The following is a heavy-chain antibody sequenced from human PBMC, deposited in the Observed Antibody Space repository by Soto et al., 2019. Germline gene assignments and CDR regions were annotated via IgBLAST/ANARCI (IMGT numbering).Heavy chain of an antibody. D-gene: IGHD3-3*01. CDR1: GGTFSSYT. CDR2: IFPILGIA. CDR3: AREFDYDFWSGYHYYFDY. J-gene: IGHJ4*02. Sequence: QVQLVQSGAEVKKPGSSVKVSCKASGGTFSSYTISWVRQAPGQGLEWMGRIFPILGIANYAQKFQGRVTITADKSTSTAYMELSSLRSEDTAVYYCAREFDYDFWSGYHYYFDYWGQGTLVTVSS. V-gene: IGHV1-69*08.